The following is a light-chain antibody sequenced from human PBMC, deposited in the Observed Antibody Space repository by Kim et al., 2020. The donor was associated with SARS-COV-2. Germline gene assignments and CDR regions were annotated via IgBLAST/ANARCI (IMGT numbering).Light chain of an antibody. Sequence: EIVLTQSPATLSLSPGERATLSCRASQSVGSYLAWYQQRPGQAPRLLIYDASNRATGIPARFSGSGSGTDFTLTINSLEPEDFAVYYCQKRANWPTVNFGGGTKVEIK. V-gene: IGKV3-11*01. CDR1: QSVGSY. CDR3: QKRANWPTVN. CDR2: DAS. J-gene: IGKJ4*01.